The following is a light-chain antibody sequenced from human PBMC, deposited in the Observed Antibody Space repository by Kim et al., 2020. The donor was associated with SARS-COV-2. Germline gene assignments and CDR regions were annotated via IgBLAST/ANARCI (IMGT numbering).Light chain of an antibody. CDR3: QQRSSWPWT. Sequence: EIVLTQSPATLSLSPGERATLSCRASQSVSSDLAWYQHKPGQAPRLVIYDASNSATGIPARFSGSGSGTDFTLTISSLEPEDFAVYYCQQRSSWPWTFGRGTKVDIK. J-gene: IGKJ1*01. CDR1: QSVSSD. V-gene: IGKV3-11*01. CDR2: DAS.